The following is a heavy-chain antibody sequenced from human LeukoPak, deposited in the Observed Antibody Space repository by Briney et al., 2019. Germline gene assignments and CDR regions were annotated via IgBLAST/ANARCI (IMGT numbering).Heavy chain of an antibody. V-gene: IGHV1-69*06. J-gene: IGHJ4*02. Sequence: SVKVSCKASGGTFSSYAISWVRQAPGQGLEWMGGIIPIFGTANYAQKFQGRVTITADKSTSTAYMELSSLRSEDTAVYYCARGSSGWYYSDYWGQGTLVTVSS. D-gene: IGHD6-19*01. CDR3: ARGSSGWYYSDY. CDR2: IIPIFGTA. CDR1: GGTFSSYA.